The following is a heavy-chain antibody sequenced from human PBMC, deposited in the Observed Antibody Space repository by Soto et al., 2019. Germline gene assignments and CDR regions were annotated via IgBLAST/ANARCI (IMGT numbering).Heavy chain of an antibody. V-gene: IGHV4-59*01. D-gene: IGHD2-15*01. J-gene: IGHJ4*02. Sequence: SETLSLTCTVSGGSISSYYWSWIRQPPGKGLEWIGYIYYSGSTNYNPSLKSRVTISVDTSKNQFSLKLSSVTAADTAVYYCARVGCSGGSCYFDFWGQGTLVTVSS. CDR3: ARVGCSGGSCYFDF. CDR1: GGSISSYY. CDR2: IYYSGST.